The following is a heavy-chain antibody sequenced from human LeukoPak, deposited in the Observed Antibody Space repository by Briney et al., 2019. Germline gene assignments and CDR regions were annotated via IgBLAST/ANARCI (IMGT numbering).Heavy chain of an antibody. V-gene: IGHV4-61*02. D-gene: IGHD4-23*01. J-gene: IGHJ4*02. CDR1: GGSISSGTNF. Sequence: SETLSLTRTVSGGSISSGTNFWTWIRQPAGKGLEWIGRIDSRGSTYYNPSLRSRVTISLDTSKNQFSLKLSSVTAADTAVYYCARGNGGNSEFDYWGQGTLVTVSS. CDR3: ARGNGGNSEFDY. CDR2: IDSRGST.